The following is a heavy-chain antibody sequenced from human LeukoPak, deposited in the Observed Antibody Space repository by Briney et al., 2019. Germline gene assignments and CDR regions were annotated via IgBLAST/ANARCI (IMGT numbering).Heavy chain of an antibody. J-gene: IGHJ6*04. Sequence: LPGGSLRLSCAASGFTFSSYSMNWVRQAPGKGLEWVSSISSSGSTIYYADSVKGRFTISRDNAKNSLYLQMNSLRAEDTAVYYCAELGVTMIGGVWGKGTTVTISS. CDR3: AELGVTMIGGV. CDR2: ISSSGSTI. D-gene: IGHD3-10*02. V-gene: IGHV3-48*04. CDR1: GFTFSSYS.